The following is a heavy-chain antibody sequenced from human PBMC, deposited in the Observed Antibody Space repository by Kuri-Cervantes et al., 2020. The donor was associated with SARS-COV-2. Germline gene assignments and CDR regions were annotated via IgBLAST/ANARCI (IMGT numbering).Heavy chain of an antibody. Sequence: SETLSLTCTVSGGSISSGDYYWSWIRQPPGKGLEWIGYIYYSGNTYYNPSLRSRVTISEDTSKNQFSLKLSSVTAADTAVYYCATGYSSRGGFEPWGQGTLVTVSS. D-gene: IGHD6-13*01. CDR1: GGSISSGDYY. J-gene: IGHJ5*02. CDR2: IYYSGNT. V-gene: IGHV4-30-4*01. CDR3: ATGYSSRGGFEP.